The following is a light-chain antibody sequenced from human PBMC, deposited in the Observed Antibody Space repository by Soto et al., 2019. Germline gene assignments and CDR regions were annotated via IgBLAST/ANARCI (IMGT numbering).Light chain of an antibody. J-gene: IGLJ1*01. Sequence: QSVLTQPRSVSGSPGQSVTISCTGTSSDVGGYNYVSWYQQHPGKAPKLMIYDVSQRPSGVPDRFSGSKSGNTASLTISGLQAEDEADYYCCSYAGSYNEVFGNGTKVTV. CDR2: DVS. CDR1: SSDVGGYNY. V-gene: IGLV2-11*01. CDR3: CSYAGSYNEV.